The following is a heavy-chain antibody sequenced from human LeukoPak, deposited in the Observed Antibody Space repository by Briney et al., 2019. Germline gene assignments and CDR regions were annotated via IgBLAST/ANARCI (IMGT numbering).Heavy chain of an antibody. CDR3: AREPPIAVAGTIDY. V-gene: IGHV4-4*07. J-gene: IGHJ4*02. CDR2: IYTSGST. CDR1: GGSISSYY. Sequence: PSETLSLTCTVSGGSISSYYWSWIRQPAGKGLEWIGRIYTSGSTNYNPSLKSRVTISVDKSKNQFSLKLSSVTAADTAVHYCAREPPIAVAGTIDYWGQGTLVTVSS. D-gene: IGHD6-19*01.